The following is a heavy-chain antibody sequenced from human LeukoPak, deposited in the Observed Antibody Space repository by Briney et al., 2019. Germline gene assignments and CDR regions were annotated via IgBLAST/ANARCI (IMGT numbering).Heavy chain of an antibody. V-gene: IGHV4-59*01. CDR1: GGSMNNYY. Sequence: SETLSLTCTVSGGSMNNYYWSWIRQAPGKGLEWIGYISDSGSTNYNPSLRSRVTISVDTSKNQFSLKLSSVTAEDTAVYYCARVGDEWLSNDYWGQGTLVTVSS. CDR2: ISDSGST. J-gene: IGHJ4*02. CDR3: ARVGDEWLSNDY. D-gene: IGHD3-3*01.